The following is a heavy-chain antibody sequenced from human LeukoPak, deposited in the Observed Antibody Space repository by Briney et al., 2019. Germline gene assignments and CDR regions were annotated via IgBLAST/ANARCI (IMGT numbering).Heavy chain of an antibody. CDR1: GDSISTSNSY. Sequence: SETLSLTCTVSGDSISTSNSYWGWIRQPPGKGLEWIGSIYYSGNTYYNASLKSRVTISVDTSKNQFSLKFTSVTAADTAVYYCAKLTIHGDSVLWGQGSLVTVSS. D-gene: IGHD2-21*02. V-gene: IGHV4-39*01. J-gene: IGHJ4*02. CDR2: IYYSGNT. CDR3: AKLTIHGDSVL.